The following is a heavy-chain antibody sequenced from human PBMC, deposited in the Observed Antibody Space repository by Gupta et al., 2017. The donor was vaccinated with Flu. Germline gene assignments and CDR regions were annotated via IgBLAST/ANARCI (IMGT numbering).Heavy chain of an antibody. CDR2: IYYNGST. J-gene: IGHJ4*02. CDR1: GGSISSYS. V-gene: IGHV4-59*01. D-gene: IGHD6-13*01. Sequence: QVQLQESGPRLVTPSETLSLTCTVSGGSISSYSWSWIRQPPGTGLEWIGYIYYNGSTNYSPSLKSRVTISVGTSNNQFSLKLSSVTAADTAVYYCARVRGYSSSWFYFDYWGQGTLVTVSS. CDR3: ARVRGYSSSWFYFDY.